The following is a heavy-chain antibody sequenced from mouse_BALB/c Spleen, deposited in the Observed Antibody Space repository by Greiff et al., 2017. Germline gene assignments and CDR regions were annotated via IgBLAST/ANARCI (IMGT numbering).Heavy chain of an antibody. CDR1: GYTFTSYW. V-gene: IGHV1-69*02. D-gene: IGHD2-14*01. CDR3: TRSGVRQKYAY. J-gene: IGHJ3*01. Sequence: QVQLQQPGAELVRPGASVKLSCKASGYTFTSYWINWVKQRPGQGLEWIGNIYPSDSYTNYNQKFKDKATLTVDKSSSTAYMQLSSPTSEDSAVYYCTRSGVRQKYAYWGQGTLVTVSA. CDR2: IYPSDSYT.